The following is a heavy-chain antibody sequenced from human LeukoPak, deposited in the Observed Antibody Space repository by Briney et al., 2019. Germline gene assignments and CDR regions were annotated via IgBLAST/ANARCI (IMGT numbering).Heavy chain of an antibody. J-gene: IGHJ4*02. D-gene: IGHD2-15*01. V-gene: IGHV3-74*01. CDR1: GFTFSSYW. Sequence: PGGSLRLSCAASGFTFSSYWMHWVRQAPGKGLVWVSRINSDGSSTSYADSVKGRFPISRDNAKNTLYLQMNSLRAEDTAVYYCARMYGHCSGGSCYPGVVDYWGQGTLVTVSS. CDR3: ARMYGHCSGGSCYPGVVDY. CDR2: INSDGSST.